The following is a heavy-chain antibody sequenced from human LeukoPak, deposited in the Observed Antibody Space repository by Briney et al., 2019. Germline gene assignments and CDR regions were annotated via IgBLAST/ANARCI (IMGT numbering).Heavy chain of an antibody. Sequence: ASVKVSCKASGGTFSSYAISWVRQAPGQGLEWMGWINPNSGGTNYAQKFQGRVTMTRDTSIGTAYMELSRLRSDDTAVYYCANLGELPNAFDYWGQGTLVTVSS. V-gene: IGHV1-2*02. CDR1: GGTFSSYA. CDR3: ANLGELPNAFDY. J-gene: IGHJ4*02. CDR2: INPNSGGT. D-gene: IGHD3-10*01.